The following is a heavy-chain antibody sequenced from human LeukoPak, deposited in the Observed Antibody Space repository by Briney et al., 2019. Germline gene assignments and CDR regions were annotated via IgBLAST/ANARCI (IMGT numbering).Heavy chain of an antibody. Sequence: SETLSLNCTVSGGSISSYYWSWIRQPAGKGLEWIGRIYTSGSANYNPSLKSRVTMSVDTSKNQFSLKLSSVTAADTAVYYCARDFWSGYYTTYYYYMDVWGKGTTVTVSS. D-gene: IGHD3-3*01. CDR2: IYTSGSA. CDR1: GGSISSYY. CDR3: ARDFWSGYYTTYYYYMDV. V-gene: IGHV4-4*07. J-gene: IGHJ6*03.